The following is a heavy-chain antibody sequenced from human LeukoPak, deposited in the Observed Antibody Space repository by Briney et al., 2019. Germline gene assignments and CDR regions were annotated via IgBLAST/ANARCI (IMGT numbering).Heavy chain of an antibody. J-gene: IGHJ4*02. CDR3: ARHPHGSGSFFRARRYYFDY. CDR1: GGSFSGYY. V-gene: IGHV4-34*01. CDR2: INHSGST. D-gene: IGHD3-10*01. Sequence: SETLSLTCAVYGGSFSGYYWSWIRQPPGKGLEWIGEINHSGSTNYNPSLKSRVTISVDTSKNQFSLKLSSVTAADTAVYYCARHPHGSGSFFRARRYYFDYWGQGTLVTVSS.